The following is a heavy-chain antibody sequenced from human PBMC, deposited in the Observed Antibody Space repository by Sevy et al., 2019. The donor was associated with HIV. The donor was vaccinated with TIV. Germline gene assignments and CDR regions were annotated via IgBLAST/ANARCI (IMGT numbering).Heavy chain of an antibody. J-gene: IGHJ4*02. CDR3: AKGSHNTGWFPDY. CDR1: GFTVSSNY. D-gene: IGHD6-19*01. CDR2: IYSGGST. V-gene: IGHV3-53*01. Sequence: GESLKISCAASGFTVSSNYMSWVRQAPGKGLEWVSVIYSGGSTYYADSVKGRFTISRDNSKNTLYLQMNSLRAEDTAVYFCAKGSHNTGWFPDYWGQGTLVTVSS.